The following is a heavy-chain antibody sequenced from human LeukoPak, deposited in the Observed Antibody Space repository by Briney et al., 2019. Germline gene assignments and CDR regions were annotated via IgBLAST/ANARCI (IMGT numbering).Heavy chain of an antibody. CDR3: ARHGYCSSTSCYQDRDAFDI. D-gene: IGHD2-2*03. V-gene: IGHV4-59*08. CDR2: IYYSGST. Sequence: PSETLSLTCTVSGGSISSYYWSWIRQPPGKGLEWIGYIYYSGSTYYNPSLKSRVTISVDTSKNQFSLKLSSVTAADTAVYYCARHGYCSSTSCYQDRDAFDIWGQGTMVTVSS. J-gene: IGHJ3*02. CDR1: GGSISSYY.